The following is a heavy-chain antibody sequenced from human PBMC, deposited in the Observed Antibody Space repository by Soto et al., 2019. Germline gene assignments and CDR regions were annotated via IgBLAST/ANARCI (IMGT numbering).Heavy chain of an antibody. CDR3: ARFASRWLQFSNPDY. Sequence: QVQLQESGPGLVKPSQTLSLTCTVSGGSISSGDYYWSWIRQPPGKGLEGIGYIYYSGSTYYNPSLKSRVTRAVDTSKNQFSLKLSSVTAADTAVYYCARFASRWLQFSNPDYWGQGTLVTVSS. CDR1: GGSISSGDYY. J-gene: IGHJ4*02. V-gene: IGHV4-30-4*01. D-gene: IGHD5-12*01. CDR2: IYYSGST.